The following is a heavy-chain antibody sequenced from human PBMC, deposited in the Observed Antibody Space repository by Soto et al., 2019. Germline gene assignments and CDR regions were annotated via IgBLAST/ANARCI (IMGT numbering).Heavy chain of an antibody. D-gene: IGHD6-6*01. CDR1: GYTFTSYD. V-gene: IGHV1-18*01. J-gene: IGHJ6*02. CDR2: ISAHNSNT. CDR3: ARAPYSSSSAYYYGMDV. Sequence: ASVKVSCKASGYTFTSYDISWVRQAPGQGLEWMGWISAHNSNTKYAQKFQGRVTMTTDTSTSTAYMELRSLRSDDTAVYYCARAPYSSSSAYYYGMDVWGQGTTVTV.